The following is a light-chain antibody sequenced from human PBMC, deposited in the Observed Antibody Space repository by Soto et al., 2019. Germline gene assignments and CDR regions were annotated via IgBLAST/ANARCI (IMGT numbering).Light chain of an antibody. Sequence: AIQMTQSPASLAGSVGDRLTITCRASQDIGNDLGCYQQKTGKVPKLLIYASSSLQSGVSSGFSGSGSGTEFTLSIRSLQPDDFANYYCLQVFHFPRAFGQGTKVDIQ. CDR3: LQVFHFPRA. V-gene: IGKV1-6*02. CDR2: ASS. J-gene: IGKJ1*01. CDR1: QDIGND.